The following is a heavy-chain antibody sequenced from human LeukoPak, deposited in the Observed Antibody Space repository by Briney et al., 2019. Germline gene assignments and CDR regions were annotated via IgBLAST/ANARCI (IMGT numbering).Heavy chain of an antibody. Sequence: GGSLRLSCAASGFIFSNYGMCWVRHTPGTGLEWVSAIIGSGGSTYHADSVKGRRTITRDNSKNTLYLEMNSLRVEDTAVYYCARYCRNTNCLPNYYGMDVWGQGTTVTVSS. CDR3: ARYCRNTNCLPNYYGMDV. V-gene: IGHV3-23*01. D-gene: IGHD2-2*01. CDR2: IIGSGGST. CDR1: GFIFSNYG. J-gene: IGHJ6*02.